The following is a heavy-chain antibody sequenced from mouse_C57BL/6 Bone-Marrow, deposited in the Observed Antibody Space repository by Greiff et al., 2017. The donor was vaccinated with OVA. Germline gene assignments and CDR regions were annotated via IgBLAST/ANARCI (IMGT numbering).Heavy chain of an antibody. J-gene: IGHJ3*01. CDR1: GFTFSSYG. D-gene: IGHD2-4*01. CDR2: ISSGGSYT. Sequence: DVMLVESGGDLVKPGGSLKLSCAASGFTFSSYGMSWVRQTPDKRLEWVATISSGGSYTYYPDSVKGRFTISRDNAKNTLYLQMSSLKSEDTAMYYCARPHYEYWGQGTLVTVSA. V-gene: IGHV5-6*02. CDR3: ARPHYEY.